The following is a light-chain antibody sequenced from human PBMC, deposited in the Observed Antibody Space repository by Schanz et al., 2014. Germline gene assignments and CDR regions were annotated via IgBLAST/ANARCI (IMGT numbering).Light chain of an antibody. CDR1: QSVNSNF. Sequence: DIVLTQSPGTLSLAPGDRATLSCRASQSVNSNFLAWYQQQSGQAPRLLIYGASTRATGIPARFSGSGSGTEFTLTISSREPEDAAVYYCHQYGRSSWTFGQGTKVEVK. J-gene: IGKJ1*01. CDR3: HQYGRSSWT. CDR2: GAS. V-gene: IGKV3-20*01.